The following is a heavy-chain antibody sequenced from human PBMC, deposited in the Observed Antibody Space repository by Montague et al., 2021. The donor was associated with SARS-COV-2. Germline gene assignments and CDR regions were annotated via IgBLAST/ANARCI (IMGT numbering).Heavy chain of an antibody. CDR3: ARVNSKHYNYGMDV. CDR2: IYHSGNT. J-gene: IGHJ6*02. V-gene: IGHV4-30-2*01. D-gene: IGHD1-7*01. CDR1: GGSINSDYDS. Sequence: TLSLTCAVSGGSINSDYDSWSWIRQPPGKGLEFIAYIYHSGNTYYNPSLKSRVTISVDRSKNSFSLSLTSVTAADTAVYYCARVNSKHYNYGMDVWGQGTTVTVSS.